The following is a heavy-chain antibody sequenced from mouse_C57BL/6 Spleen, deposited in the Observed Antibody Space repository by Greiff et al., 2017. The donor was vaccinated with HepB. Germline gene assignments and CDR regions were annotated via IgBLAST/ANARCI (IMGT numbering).Heavy chain of an antibody. CDR2: INPNNGGT. D-gene: IGHD2-4*01. CDR1: GYTFTDYY. V-gene: IGHV1-26*01. CDR3: ARVYDYDGYWYFDV. J-gene: IGHJ1*03. Sequence: VQLQQSGPELVKPGASVKISCKASGYTFTDYYMNWVKQSHGKSLEWIGDINPNNGGTSYNQKFKGKATLTVDKSSSTAYMELRSLTSEDSAVYYCARVYDYDGYWYFDVWGTGTTVTVSS.